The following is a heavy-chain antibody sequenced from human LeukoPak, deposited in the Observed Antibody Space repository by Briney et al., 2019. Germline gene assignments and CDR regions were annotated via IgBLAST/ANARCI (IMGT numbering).Heavy chain of an antibody. V-gene: IGHV4-34*01. J-gene: IGHJ4*02. CDR2: ISHSGYP. D-gene: IGHD3-10*01. Sequence: PSETLSLTCAVYGGSPTDYLWNWIRQPPGKGLEWIGEISHSGYPNYNPSLKSRVTMSVDTSKNQFFLNLKSVTAADSAVYYCAREMITDRGGYDSWGQGTQVTVSS. CDR3: AREMITDRGGYDS. CDR1: GGSPTDYL.